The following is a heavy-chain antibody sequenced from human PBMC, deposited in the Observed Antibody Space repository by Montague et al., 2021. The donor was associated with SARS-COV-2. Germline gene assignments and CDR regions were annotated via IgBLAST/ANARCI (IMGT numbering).Heavy chain of an antibody. CDR3: ARDLGLVPAMVYYYYYGMDV. Sequence: SLRLSCAASGFTFSRYSMNWVRQAPGKGLEWVSYISSSSTIYYADSVKGRFTISRDNAKNSLYLQMNSLRDEDTAVYYCARDLGLVPAMVYYYYYGMDVWGQGTTVTVS. J-gene: IGHJ6*02. CDR2: ISSSSTI. V-gene: IGHV3-48*02. D-gene: IGHD5-18*01. CDR1: GFTFSRYS.